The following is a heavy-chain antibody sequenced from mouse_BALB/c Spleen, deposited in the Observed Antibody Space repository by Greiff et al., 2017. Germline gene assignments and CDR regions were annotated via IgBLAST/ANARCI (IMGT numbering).Heavy chain of an antibody. J-gene: IGHJ4*01. CDR2: ILPGSGST. CDR3: ARGRTVDYYAMDY. CDR1: GYTFSSYW. V-gene: IGHV1-9*01. Sequence: QVQLQQSGAELMKPGASVKISCKATGYTFSSYWIEWVKQRPGHGLEWIGEILPGSGSTNYNEKFKGKATFTADTSSNTAYMQLSSLTSEDSAVYYCARGRTVDYYAMDYWGQGTSVTVSS. D-gene: IGHD1-1*01.